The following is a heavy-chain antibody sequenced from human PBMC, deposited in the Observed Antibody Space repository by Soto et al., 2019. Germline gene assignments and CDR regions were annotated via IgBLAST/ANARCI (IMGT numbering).Heavy chain of an antibody. Sequence: PGGSLRLSCAASGFTFISYAMSWVRQAPGKGLEWVSAISGSGGSTYYADSVKGRFTISRDNSKNTLYLQMNSLRAEDTAVYYCAKVETRSSWYLEGYFQHWGQGTLVTVSS. CDR1: GFTFISYA. J-gene: IGHJ1*01. V-gene: IGHV3-23*01. CDR3: AKVETRSSWYLEGYFQH. D-gene: IGHD6-13*01. CDR2: ISGSGGST.